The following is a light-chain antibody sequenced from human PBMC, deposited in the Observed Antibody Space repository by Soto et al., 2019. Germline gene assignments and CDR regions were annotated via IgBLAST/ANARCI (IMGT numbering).Light chain of an antibody. J-gene: IGKJ5*01. CDR2: DAS. CDR3: QQYENLPT. CDR1: QNINNY. V-gene: IGKV1-33*01. Sequence: DIQMTQSPSSLSASVGDRVTITCQASQNINNYLNWYQQKPGRAPKLMIYDASNLEAGVPSRFRGSGSGTDLTVTISRLQPEDIATYYCQQYENLPTFGQGTRLEIK.